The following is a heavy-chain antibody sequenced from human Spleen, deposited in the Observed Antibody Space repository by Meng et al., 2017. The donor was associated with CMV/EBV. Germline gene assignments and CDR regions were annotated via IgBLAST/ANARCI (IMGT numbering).Heavy chain of an antibody. CDR1: GYTFTDYY. CDR3: ARDPIPAAAENWFDP. CDR2: INPNSGGA. J-gene: IGHJ5*02. Sequence: SGYTFTDYYIHWVRQAPGQGLEWMGWINPNSGGANSAQRFQGRVAMTRDTSISTAYMELSRLRSDDTAVYYCARDPIPAAAENWFDPWGQGTLVTVSS. D-gene: IGHD2-2*01. V-gene: IGHV1-2*02.